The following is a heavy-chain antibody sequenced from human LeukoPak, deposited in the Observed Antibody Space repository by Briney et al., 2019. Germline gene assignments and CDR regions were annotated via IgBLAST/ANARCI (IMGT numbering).Heavy chain of an antibody. D-gene: IGHD2-2*01. V-gene: IGHV3-33*01. J-gene: IGHJ4*02. Sequence: PGRSLRLSYAASGFTFSSYGMHWVRQAPGKGLEWVAVIWYDGSNKYYADSVKGRFTISRDNSKNTLYLQMNSLRAEDTAVYYCARIPSYCSSTSCPFGYWGQGTLVTVSS. CDR2: IWYDGSNK. CDR3: ARIPSYCSSTSCPFGY. CDR1: GFTFSSYG.